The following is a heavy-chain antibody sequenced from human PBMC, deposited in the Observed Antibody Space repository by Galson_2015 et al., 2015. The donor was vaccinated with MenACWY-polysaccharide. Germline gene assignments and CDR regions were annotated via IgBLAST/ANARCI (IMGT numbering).Heavy chain of an antibody. CDR1: GGTFSSYD. J-gene: IGHJ3*02. CDR2: IIPIFDTP. V-gene: IGHV1-69*13. CDR3: ARGLMYFMDT. D-gene: IGHD2-8*01. Sequence: SVKVSCKASGGTFSSYDISWVRQAPGQGLEWMGGIIPIFDTPNYAQKFQGRVTITADESTSTAYMEMSSLRSEDTAVYYCARGLMYFMDTWGQGTMGTVSS.